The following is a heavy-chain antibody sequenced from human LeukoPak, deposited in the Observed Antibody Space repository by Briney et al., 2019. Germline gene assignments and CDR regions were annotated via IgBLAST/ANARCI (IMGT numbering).Heavy chain of an antibody. J-gene: IGHJ4*02. CDR1: GFTFSSYA. CDR2: ISYGGSNK. Sequence: PGGSLRLSCAASGFTFSSYAMSCVRQAPGKGLGWVAVISYGGSNKYYVEPVKGRFNISRDNAKNPLYRQMNSRRAEDAAVYYCARAPWGMVPGPGAYWGQGNLVAVSS. CDR3: ARAPWGMVPGPGAY. D-gene: IGHD2-8*01. V-gene: IGHV3-30-3*01.